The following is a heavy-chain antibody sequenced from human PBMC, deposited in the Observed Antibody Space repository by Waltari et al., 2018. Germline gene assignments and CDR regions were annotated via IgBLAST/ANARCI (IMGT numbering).Heavy chain of an antibody. CDR2: IYSGAST. Sequence: EVQLVESGGGLIQPGGYLRSPCAASGFTVSTNYMTWVRQDPGEGLGLVSVIYSGASTYYADSVKGRFTISRDNSKNTLYLQMNSLRAEDTAVYYCARDPSGSYPGDYWGQGTLVTVSS. CDR1: GFTVSTNY. D-gene: IGHD1-26*01. CDR3: ARDPSGSYPGDY. J-gene: IGHJ4*02. V-gene: IGHV3-53*01.